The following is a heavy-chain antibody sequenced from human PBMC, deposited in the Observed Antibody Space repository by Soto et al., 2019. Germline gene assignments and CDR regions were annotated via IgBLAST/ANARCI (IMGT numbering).Heavy chain of an antibody. CDR1: GFTFSSYA. CDR2: IRGSGGST. CDR3: AKERTYYYGSGSYHHYGMDV. J-gene: IGHJ6*02. D-gene: IGHD3-10*01. Sequence: EVQLLESGGGLVQPGGSLRLSCAASGFTFSSYAMSWVRQAPGKGLEWVSSIRGSGGSTQYADSVKGRFTISRDNSKNTLYLQMNSLSAEDTAVYCCAKERTYYYGSGSYHHYGMDVWGQGTTVTVSS. V-gene: IGHV3-23*01.